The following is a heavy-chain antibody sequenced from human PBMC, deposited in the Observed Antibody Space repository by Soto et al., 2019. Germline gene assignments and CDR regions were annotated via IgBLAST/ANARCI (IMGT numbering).Heavy chain of an antibody. V-gene: IGHV3-30*18. CDR3: AKDVSQYSSSWAWYFDY. D-gene: IGHD6-13*01. CDR2: ISYDGSNK. Sequence: GGSLRLSCAVSGFTFSNYGMHWVRQAPGKGLEWVSVISYDGSNKYYADSVKGRFTISRDNSKNTLYLQMNSLRAEDTAVYYCAKDVSQYSSSWAWYFDYWGQGTLVTVSS. CDR1: GFTFSNYG. J-gene: IGHJ4*02.